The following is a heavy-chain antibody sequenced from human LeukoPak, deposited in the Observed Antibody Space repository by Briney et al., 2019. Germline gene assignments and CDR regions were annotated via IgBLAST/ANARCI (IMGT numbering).Heavy chain of an antibody. CDR1: GFTFSSYA. CDR3: ATGNGDYAIHPDY. V-gene: IGHV3-23*01. CDR2: ISGSGSNT. D-gene: IGHD4-17*01. Sequence: GGSLRLSCAASGFTFSSYAMTWVRQAPGKGLEWISAISGSGSNTYYADSVKGRFTISRDNSKSTLYLLINSLRADDTAVYYCATGNGDYAIHPDYWGQGTLVTVSS. J-gene: IGHJ4*02.